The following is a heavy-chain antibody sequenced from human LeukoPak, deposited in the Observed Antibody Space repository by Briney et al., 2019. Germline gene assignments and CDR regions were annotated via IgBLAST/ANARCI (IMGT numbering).Heavy chain of an antibody. Sequence: GGSLRLSCAASGFTFSSYWMSWVRQAPGKGLEWVSAISISGTKTYYADSVKGRFTISRDNSKNTLYLQMNSLRAEDTAAYCCAKDLYDSYGSRYDYWGQGTLVTVSS. CDR1: GFTFSSYW. V-gene: IGHV3-23*01. D-gene: IGHD5-18*01. CDR3: AKDLYDSYGSRYDY. J-gene: IGHJ4*02. CDR2: ISISGTKT.